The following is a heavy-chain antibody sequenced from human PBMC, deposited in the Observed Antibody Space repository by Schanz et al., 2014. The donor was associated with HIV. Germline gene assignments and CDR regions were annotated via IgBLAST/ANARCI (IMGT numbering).Heavy chain of an antibody. V-gene: IGHV3-23*01. D-gene: IGHD6-13*01. CDR2: ISEFGGSA. J-gene: IGHJ4*02. CDR1: GFTFSSLG. CDR3: ARDPDPYRLSHSWPH. Sequence: EVQLLESGGGLVQPGGSLRLSCAASGFTFSSLGMSWVRQAPGEGLEWVSGISEFGGSAWYADSVKGRFTISRDNSKNTLYLQMDSLRAEDTAVYYCARDPDPYRLSHSWPHWGQGTLVTVSS.